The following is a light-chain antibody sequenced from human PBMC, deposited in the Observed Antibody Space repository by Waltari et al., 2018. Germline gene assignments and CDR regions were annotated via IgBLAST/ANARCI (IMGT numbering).Light chain of an antibody. CDR2: GAS. CDR3: QHYVSLPAT. J-gene: IGKJ1*01. V-gene: IGKV3-20*01. Sequence: EIVLTQSPGTLFSSLGEGATLSCRASQSVSRTLAWYQQKPGQAPRILIYGASRRATGIPDRFSGSGSGTDFSLTISRLGPDDSAVYFCQHYVSLPATFGQGTKVEIK. CDR1: QSVSRT.